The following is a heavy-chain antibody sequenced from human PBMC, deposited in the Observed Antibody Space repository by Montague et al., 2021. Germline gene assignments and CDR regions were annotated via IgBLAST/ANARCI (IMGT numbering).Heavy chain of an antibody. J-gene: IGHJ5*02. Sequence: SETLSLTCTVSSGSIYHSYWGWVRQPPGKGLEWLGSMFYSGTTSNNPSLKSRVTMSIDTSTNQFSLRLRFVTAADTAVYYCAKQDYFVTGTAYKGFDPWGQGILVTVSS. V-gene: IGHV4-59*08. CDR2: MFYSGTT. CDR1: SGSIYHSY. CDR3: AKQDYFVTGTAYKGFDP. D-gene: IGHD3-10*01.